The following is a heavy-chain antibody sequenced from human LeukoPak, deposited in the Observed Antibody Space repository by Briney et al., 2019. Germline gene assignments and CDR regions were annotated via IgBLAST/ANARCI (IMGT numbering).Heavy chain of an antibody. Sequence: PSETLSLTCAVYGGSFSGYYWSCIRQPPGKGLECMGEINHSGSTNYNPSLKSRVTISVHTSKNRFPLNLSSVTAADTAVYYCARGGYYDFWSGYSGYMDVWGKGTTVTVSS. CDR2: INHSGST. J-gene: IGHJ6*03. CDR3: ARGGYYDFWSGYSGYMDV. CDR1: GGSFSGYY. D-gene: IGHD3-3*01. V-gene: IGHV4-34*01.